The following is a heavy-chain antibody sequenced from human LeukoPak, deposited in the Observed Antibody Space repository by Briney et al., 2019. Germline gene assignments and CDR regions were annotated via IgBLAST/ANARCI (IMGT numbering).Heavy chain of an antibody. D-gene: IGHD3-22*01. V-gene: IGHV1-69*13. Sequence: SVKVSCKASGGTFSSYAISWVRQAPGQGLEWMGGIIPIFGTANYAQKFQGRVTITADESTSTAYMELSSLRSEDTAVDYCARENYYDGSGSPSASAPVDHWGQGTLVTVSS. CDR1: GGTFSSYA. CDR3: ARENYYDGSGSPSASAPVDH. CDR2: IIPIFGTA. J-gene: IGHJ4*02.